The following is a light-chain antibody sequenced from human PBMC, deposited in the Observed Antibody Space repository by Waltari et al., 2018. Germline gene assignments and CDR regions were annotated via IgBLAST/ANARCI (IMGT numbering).Light chain of an antibody. CDR2: DVS. CDR3: CSYAGSYTSPIL. CDR1: ISDVGVYNY. V-gene: IGLV2-11*01. Sequence: QSALTQPRPVSGSPGQSVTISCTGTISDVGVYNYVSWSQHHPGKAPKLMLYDVSERPSGVPDRFSGSKSGNTASLTVSGLQTEDEADYYCCSYAGSYTSPILFGGGTKLTVL. J-gene: IGLJ2*01.